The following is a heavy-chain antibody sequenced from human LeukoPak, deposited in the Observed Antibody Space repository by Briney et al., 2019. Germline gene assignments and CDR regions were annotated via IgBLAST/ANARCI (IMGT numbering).Heavy chain of an antibody. V-gene: IGHV3-11*01. CDR2: ISSSGSTI. CDR1: GFTFSDYY. D-gene: IGHD3-10*01. Sequence: PGGSLRLSCAASGFTFSDYYMSWIRQAPGKGLEWVSYISSSGSTIYYADSVKGRFTISRDNAKNSLYLQMNSLRAEDTAVYYCARPGSGSYSDEWYYGMDVWGQGTTVTVSS. J-gene: IGHJ6*02. CDR3: ARPGSGSYSDEWYYGMDV.